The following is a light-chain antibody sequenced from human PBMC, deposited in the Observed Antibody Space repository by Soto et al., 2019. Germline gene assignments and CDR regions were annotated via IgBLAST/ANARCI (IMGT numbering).Light chain of an antibody. J-gene: IGLJ1*01. CDR3: SSYTSSTTTFV. CDR2: DVT. Sequence: QSALTQPASVSGSPGQSITISCTGTSSDVGGYDYVSWYQQYAGKAPKLIIYDVTDRPSGVSNRFSGSKSDNTASLTISGLQPEDEADYYCSSYTSSTTTFVFGPGTKVTVL. CDR1: SSDVGGYDY. V-gene: IGLV2-14*03.